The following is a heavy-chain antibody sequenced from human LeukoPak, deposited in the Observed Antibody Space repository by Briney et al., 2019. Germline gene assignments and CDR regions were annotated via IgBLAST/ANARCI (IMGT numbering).Heavy chain of an antibody. J-gene: IGHJ4*02. CDR3: AKYYDSSGYPGTFDY. CDR2: ISGSGGST. V-gene: IGHV3-23*01. D-gene: IGHD3-22*01. CDR1: GFTFSSYA. Sequence: GGSLRLSCAASGFTFSSYAMRWVRQAPGKGLEWVSAISGSGGSTYYADSVKGRFTISRDNSKNTLYLQMNSLRAEDTAVYYCAKYYDSSGYPGTFDYWGQGTLVTVSS.